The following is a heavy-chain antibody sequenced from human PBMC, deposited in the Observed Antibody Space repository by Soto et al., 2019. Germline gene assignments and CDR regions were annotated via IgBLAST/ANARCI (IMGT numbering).Heavy chain of an antibody. CDR3: ARHLAGNRDY. J-gene: IGHJ4*02. D-gene: IGHD3-3*02. Sequence: GGSLRLSCVAPGFTFSSYWVSGIRQPPGKGLEWVANIKQDGSEKYNVDSVKGRFTISRDNAKISLYLQMKNLRAEDTAVYYSARHLAGNRDYWGQGT. CDR1: GFTFSSYW. V-gene: IGHV3-7*01. CDR2: IKQDGSEK.